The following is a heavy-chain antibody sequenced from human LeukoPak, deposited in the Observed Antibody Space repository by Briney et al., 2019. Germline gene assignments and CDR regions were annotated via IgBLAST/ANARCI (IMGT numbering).Heavy chain of an antibody. CDR1: GVSISSYY. D-gene: IGHD3-22*01. CDR2: IYYSGST. J-gene: IGHJ6*02. V-gene: IGHV4-59*01. CDR3: ARDLVRVYYDSSGLPSAYGMDV. Sequence: PSETLSLTCSVSGVSISSYYWSWIRQPPGKGLEWIGYIYYSGSTNYNPSLRSRVTISVDTSKNQFSLRLSSVTAADTAVYYCARDLVRVYYDSSGLPSAYGMDVWGQGTTVTVSS.